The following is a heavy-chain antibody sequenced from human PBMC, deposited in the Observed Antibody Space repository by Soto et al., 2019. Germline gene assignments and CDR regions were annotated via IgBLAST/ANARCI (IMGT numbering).Heavy chain of an antibody. CDR1: GYTFTSYY. D-gene: IGHD3-16*02. J-gene: IGHJ6*02. V-gene: IGHV1-46*01. CDR3: ARVPLGGIVVAYGMDV. Sequence: ASVKVSCKASGYTFTSYYIHRVREAPGQGLEWMGIINPSGGSTSYAQKFQGRVTMTRDTSTSTVYMELSSLRSEDTAVYYCARVPLGGIVVAYGMDVWGQGTTVTVSS. CDR2: INPSGGST.